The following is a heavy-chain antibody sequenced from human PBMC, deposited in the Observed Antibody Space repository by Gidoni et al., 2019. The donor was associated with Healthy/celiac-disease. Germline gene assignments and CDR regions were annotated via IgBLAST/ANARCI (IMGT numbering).Heavy chain of an antibody. D-gene: IGHD6-19*01. CDR1: GFPFSYYY. J-gene: IGHJ4*02. CDR2: ISSSGSTI. Sequence: QVQLVESGGGLVKPGGSLRLSCAASGFPFSYYYMRWIRQAPGKGLEWVAYISSSGSTIYYADSVKGRFTISRDNAKNSLYLQMNSLRAEDTAVDYCARGDSSGWQPASFDYWGQGTLVTVSS. V-gene: IGHV3-11*01. CDR3: ARGDSSGWQPASFDY.